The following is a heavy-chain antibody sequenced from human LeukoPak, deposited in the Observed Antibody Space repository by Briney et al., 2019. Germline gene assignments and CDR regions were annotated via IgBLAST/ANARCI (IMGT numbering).Heavy chain of an antibody. J-gene: IGHJ4*02. CDR1: GGSISSYY. V-gene: IGHV4-59*08. Sequence: SETLSLTCTVSGGSISSYYWSWIRQPPGKGLEWIGYIYYSGSTNYNPSLKSRVTISVDTSKNQFSLKLSSVTAADTAVYYCARQDSSSRPDYWGQGTLVTVSS. CDR3: ARQDSSSRPDY. CDR2: IYYSGST. D-gene: IGHD6-13*01.